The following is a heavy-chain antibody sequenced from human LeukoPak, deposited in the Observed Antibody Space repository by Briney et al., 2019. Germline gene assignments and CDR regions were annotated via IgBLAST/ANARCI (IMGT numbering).Heavy chain of an antibody. D-gene: IGHD6-19*01. CDR1: GFTFSGYY. J-gene: IGHJ4*02. V-gene: IGHV3-11*06. CDR3: ARYRQWLFPDY. CDR2: ISSSNGYT. Sequence: PGGSLRLSCAASGFTFSGYYMSWIRQAPGEGVEWVSYISSSNGYTNYADSVKGRFTISRDNAKNSLYLQMNSLRAEDTAVYYYARYRQWLFPDYWGQGTLVTVSS.